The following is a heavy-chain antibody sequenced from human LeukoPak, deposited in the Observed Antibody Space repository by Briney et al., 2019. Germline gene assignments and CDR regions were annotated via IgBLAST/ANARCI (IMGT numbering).Heavy chain of an antibody. Sequence: PGGSLRLSCAASGFTFDDYAMHWVRQAPGKGLEWVSGISWNSGSIGYADSVKGRFTISRDNAKNSLYLQMNSLRAEDTALYYCXXXXXXXXXGYYFDYWGQGTLVTVSS. CDR1: GFTFDDYA. V-gene: IGHV3-9*01. CDR3: XXXXXXXXXGYYFDY. CDR2: ISWNSGSI. J-gene: IGHJ4*02. D-gene: IGHD3-22*01.